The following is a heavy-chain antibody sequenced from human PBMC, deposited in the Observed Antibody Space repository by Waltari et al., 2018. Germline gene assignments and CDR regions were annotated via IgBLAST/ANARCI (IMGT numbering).Heavy chain of an antibody. D-gene: IGHD6-19*01. Sequence: QVQLQESGPGLVKPSETLSLTCTVSGGSISSHYWSGILQPPGKGLEWIGYIYYSGSTNYNPSLKSRVTISVDTSKNQFSLKLSSVTAADTAVYYCARGQWLARLDYWGQGTLVTVSS. J-gene: IGHJ4*02. V-gene: IGHV4-59*11. CDR2: IYYSGST. CDR3: ARGQWLARLDY. CDR1: GGSISSHY.